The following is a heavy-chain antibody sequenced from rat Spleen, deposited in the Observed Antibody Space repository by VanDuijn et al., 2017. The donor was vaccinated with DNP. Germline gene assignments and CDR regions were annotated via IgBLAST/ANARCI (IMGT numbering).Heavy chain of an antibody. CDR1: GFSFSDYN. CDR3: ATHWGYFDH. Sequence: EVQLVESGGGFVQPGRSLKLSCLASGFSFSDYNMAWVRQAPKKGLEWVAIIIYDGSKTYYRDSVRGRFTISRDNGKSTLSLQMDSLGSEDTATYYCATHWGYFDHWGQGVMVTVSS. V-gene: IGHV5S10*01. J-gene: IGHJ2*01. CDR2: IIYDGSKT. D-gene: IGHD4-3*01.